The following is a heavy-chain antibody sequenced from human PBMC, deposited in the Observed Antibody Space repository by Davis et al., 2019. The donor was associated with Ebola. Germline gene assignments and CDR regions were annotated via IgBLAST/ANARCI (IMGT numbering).Heavy chain of an antibody. Sequence: MPSETLSLTCTVSGGSVSSGSYYWSWIRQPPGKGLEWIGYIYYSGSTNYNPSLKSRVTISVDTSKNQFSLKLSSVTAADTAVYYCARDANGRRGGMDVWGQGTTVTVSS. CDR2: IYYSGST. V-gene: IGHV4-61*01. CDR1: GGSVSSGSYY. CDR3: ARDANGRRGGMDV. J-gene: IGHJ6*02. D-gene: IGHD2-8*01.